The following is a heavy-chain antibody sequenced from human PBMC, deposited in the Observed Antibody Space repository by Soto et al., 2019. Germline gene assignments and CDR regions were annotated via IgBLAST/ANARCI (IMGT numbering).Heavy chain of an antibody. D-gene: IGHD3-3*01. Sequence: QVQLVQSGAEVKKPGASVKVSCKASGYTFTSYYMHWVRQAPGQGLEWMGIINPSGGSTSYAQKFQGRVTMTRDTSTSTVYMELSSLRSEDTAVYYCARLFEGGITIFGVVPRDAFDIWGQGTMVTVSS. CDR2: INPSGGST. J-gene: IGHJ3*02. V-gene: IGHV1-46*03. CDR1: GYTFTSYY. CDR3: ARLFEGGITIFGVVPRDAFDI.